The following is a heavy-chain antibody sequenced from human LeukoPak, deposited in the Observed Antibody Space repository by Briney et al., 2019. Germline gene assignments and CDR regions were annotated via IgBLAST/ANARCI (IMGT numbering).Heavy chain of an antibody. D-gene: IGHD3-3*01. Sequence: PSETLSLTCTVSGGSISSSSYYWGWIRQPPGKGLEWIGSIYYSGSTYYNPSLKSRVTISVDTSKNQFSLKLSSVTAADTAVYYCARLMGWLPPPRAFDIWGQGTMVTVSS. J-gene: IGHJ3*02. CDR2: IYYSGST. CDR1: GGSISSSSYY. V-gene: IGHV4-39*01. CDR3: ARLMGWLPPPRAFDI.